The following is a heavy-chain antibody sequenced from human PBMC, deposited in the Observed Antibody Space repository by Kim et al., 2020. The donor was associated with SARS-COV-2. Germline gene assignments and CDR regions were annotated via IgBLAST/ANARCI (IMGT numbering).Heavy chain of an antibody. CDR2: ISAYNGNT. J-gene: IGHJ3*02. CDR1: GYTLTSYG. CDR3: ARGAQVYSGSYYFSPRVGLSAFDI. V-gene: IGHV1-18*01. Sequence: ASVKVSCKASGYTLTSYGISWVRQAPGQGLEWMGWISAYNGNTNYAQKLQGRVTMTTDTSTSTAYMELRSLRSDDTAVYYCARGAQVYSGSYYFSPRVGLSAFDIWGQGTMVTVSS. D-gene: IGHD1-26*01.